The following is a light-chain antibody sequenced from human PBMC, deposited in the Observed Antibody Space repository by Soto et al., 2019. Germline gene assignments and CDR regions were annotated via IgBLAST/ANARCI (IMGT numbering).Light chain of an antibody. CDR3: SSHTASSTWV. CDR1: SSDIGGYNY. V-gene: IGLV2-14*01. J-gene: IGLJ3*02. CDR2: EVN. Sequence: QSALTQPASVSGSPGQSITISCTGTSSDIGGYNYVSWYQLHPGRAPKLMIYEVNNRPSGVSNRFSGSKSGNTASLTIAGLQAADEADYYCSSHTASSTWVFGGGTQLT.